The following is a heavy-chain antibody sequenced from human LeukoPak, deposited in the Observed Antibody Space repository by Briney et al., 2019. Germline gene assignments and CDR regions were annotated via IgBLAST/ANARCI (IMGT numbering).Heavy chain of an antibody. V-gene: IGHV3-23*01. CDR1: GFTFSSYG. Sequence: GGSLRLSCAASGFTFSSYGMTWVRQAPGKGLEWVSAISGSGGSTYYADSVKGRFTISRDNSKNTLYLQMNSLRAEDTAVYYCAAVDVDTAFPWGQGTLVTVSS. CDR3: AAVDVDTAFP. CDR2: ISGSGGST. J-gene: IGHJ5*02. D-gene: IGHD5-18*01.